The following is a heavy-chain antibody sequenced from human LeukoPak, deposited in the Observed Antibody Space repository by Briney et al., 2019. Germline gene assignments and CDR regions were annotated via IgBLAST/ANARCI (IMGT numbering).Heavy chain of an antibody. CDR1: GYTFTGYY. CDR3: ARGYGSGGFAWDY. V-gene: IGHV1-2*02. J-gene: IGHJ4*02. D-gene: IGHD3-10*01. Sequence: ASVKVSCKASGYTFTGYYMHWVRQAPGQGLEWMGWINPNSGGTNYAQKFQGRVTMTRDTSIGTAYMELSRLRSDDTAVYYCARGYGSGGFAWDYWGQGTLVTVSS. CDR2: INPNSGGT.